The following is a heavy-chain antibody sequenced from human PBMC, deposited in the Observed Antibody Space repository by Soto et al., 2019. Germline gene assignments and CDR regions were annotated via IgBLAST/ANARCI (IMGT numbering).Heavy chain of an antibody. CDR2: IRSKAYGGTT. CDR3: TRDLIVPDYYYYYMDV. Sequence: EVQLVESGGGLVQPGRSLRLSCTASGFTFGDYAMSWFRQAPGKGLEWVGFIRSKAYGGTTEYAASVKGRFTISRDDSKSIAYLQMNSLKTEDTAVYYCTRDLIVPDYYYYYMDVWGKGTTVTVSS. J-gene: IGHJ6*03. D-gene: IGHD1-26*01. V-gene: IGHV3-49*03. CDR1: GFTFGDYA.